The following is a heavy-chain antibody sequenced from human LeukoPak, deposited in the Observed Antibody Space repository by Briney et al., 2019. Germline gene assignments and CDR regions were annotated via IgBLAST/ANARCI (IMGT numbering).Heavy chain of an antibody. Sequence: AGGSLRLSCAASGFTLSSYGMHWVRQAPGKGLEWVSFIRNGGSHKYYADSVEGRFTISRDNSKNTLYLQMNSVRAEDTAVYYCARSSSEYSSSRYLDYWGQGTLVTVSS. CDR3: ARSSSEYSSSRYLDY. CDR2: IRNGGSHK. D-gene: IGHD6-13*01. V-gene: IGHV3-30*02. J-gene: IGHJ4*02. CDR1: GFTLSSYG.